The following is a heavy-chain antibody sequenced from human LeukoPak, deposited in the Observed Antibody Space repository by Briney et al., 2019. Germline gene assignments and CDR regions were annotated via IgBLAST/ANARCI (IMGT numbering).Heavy chain of an antibody. J-gene: IGHJ4*02. Sequence: GSSVKVSCKASGDTFSSYAISWVRQAPGHGLERMGWISAYNSNTHYAQKLQGRVTMTTDTSTRTAYMEVRSLRSDDTAVYYCAREVGRGFDYGGRGTLVTVSS. CDR1: GDTFSSYA. CDR3: AREVGRGFDY. CDR2: ISAYNSNT. D-gene: IGHD1-26*01. V-gene: IGHV1-18*01.